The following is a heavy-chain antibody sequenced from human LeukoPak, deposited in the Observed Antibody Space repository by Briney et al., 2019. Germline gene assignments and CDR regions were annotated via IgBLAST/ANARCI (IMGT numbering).Heavy chain of an antibody. D-gene: IGHD6-25*01. Sequence: PGGSLRLSCAASGFTFSSYSMNWVRQAPGKGLEWVSYISSSDTIYYADSVKGRFTISRDNAKNSLYLQMNSLRAEDTAVYYCARGKAALNDWGQGTLVTVSS. CDR1: GFTFSSYS. CDR3: ARGKAALND. CDR2: ISSSDTI. V-gene: IGHV3-48*01. J-gene: IGHJ4*02.